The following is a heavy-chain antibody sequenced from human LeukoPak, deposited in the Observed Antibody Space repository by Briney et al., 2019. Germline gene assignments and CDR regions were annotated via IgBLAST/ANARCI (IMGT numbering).Heavy chain of an antibody. D-gene: IGHD2-2*01. CDR3: GGGCSSTSCYPHGFDY. V-gene: IGHV3-7*01. Sequence: QPGGSLRLSCAASGFTFSSYWMSWVRQAPGKGPEWVANIKQDGSEKYYVDSVKGRFTSSRDNAKNSLYLQMNSLRAEDTAVYYCGGGCSSTSCYPHGFDYWGQGTLVTVSS. CDR2: IKQDGSEK. CDR1: GFTFSSYW. J-gene: IGHJ4*02.